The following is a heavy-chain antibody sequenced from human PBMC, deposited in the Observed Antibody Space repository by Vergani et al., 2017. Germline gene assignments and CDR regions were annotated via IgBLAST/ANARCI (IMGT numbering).Heavy chain of an antibody. V-gene: IGHV3-48*01. D-gene: IGHD3-10*01. CDR3: AGDAMVRGIPRYYYGMDV. Sequence: EVQLLESGGGLLQPGGSLRLSCAASGFTFTSYAMSWVRQAPGKGLEWVSYISSSSSTIYYADSVKGRFTISRDNAKNSLYLQMNSLRAEDTAVYYCAGDAMVRGIPRYYYGMDVWGQGTTVTVSS. CDR2: ISSSSSTI. CDR1: GFTFTSYA. J-gene: IGHJ6*02.